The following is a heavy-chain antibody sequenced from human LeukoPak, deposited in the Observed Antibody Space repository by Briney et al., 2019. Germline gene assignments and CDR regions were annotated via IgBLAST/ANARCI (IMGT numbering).Heavy chain of an antibody. CDR2: ISNSGTYI. D-gene: IGHD2-15*01. CDR3: ARAGSGGGFDY. J-gene: IGHJ4*02. CDR1: GFTFSSYE. V-gene: IGHV3-21*01. Sequence: GGSLRLSCAASGFTFSSYEMNWVRQAPGKGLEWVSSISNSGTYIYSADSVKGRFTISRDNAKNSLYLQMNSLRADDTAVYYCARAGSGGGFDYWGQGTLVTVSS.